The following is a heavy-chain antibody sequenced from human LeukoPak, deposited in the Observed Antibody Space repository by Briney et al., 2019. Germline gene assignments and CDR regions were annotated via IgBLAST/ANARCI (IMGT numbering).Heavy chain of an antibody. V-gene: IGHV3-48*02. J-gene: IGHJ4*02. CDR3: AKDPSTIYSSGLDY. CDR2: ISSSSSTI. D-gene: IGHD6-19*01. CDR1: GFTFSSYS. Sequence: GGSLRLSCAASGFTFSSYSMNWVRQAPGKGLEWVSYISSSSSTIYYADSVKGRFTISRDNAKNSLYLQMNSLRDEDTAVYYCAKDPSTIYSSGLDYWGQGVLVTVSS.